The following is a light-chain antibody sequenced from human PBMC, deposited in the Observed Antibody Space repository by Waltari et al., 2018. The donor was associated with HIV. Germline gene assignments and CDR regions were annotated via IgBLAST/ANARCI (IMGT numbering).Light chain of an antibody. Sequence: ETVVTQSPATLSVSPGERATLSCRASQSVSSNLAWYQQKPGQAPRLLIYGASARATGVPARFSGSGSGTDFTLIISSLQSEDFAVYYCQQYYDWPRTFGQGTRVDIK. CDR2: GAS. J-gene: IGKJ1*01. CDR3: QQYYDWPRT. V-gene: IGKV3-15*01. CDR1: QSVSSN.